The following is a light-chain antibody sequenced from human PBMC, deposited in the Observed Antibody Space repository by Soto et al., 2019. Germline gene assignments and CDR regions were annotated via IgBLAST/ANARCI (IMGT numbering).Light chain of an antibody. CDR2: EAS. V-gene: IGKV1-39*01. J-gene: IGKJ2*01. CDR1: HNIVTY. CDR3: HQSHSTPPT. Sequence: DIHMAQSPPSLSASVGDRVTITCRASHNIVTYLNWYQQKAGKAPSLLIYEASHLQSGVPFRFFGSGSGTDFTLTIANLQHEDSATYYCHQSHSTPPTFGPGTKLEIK.